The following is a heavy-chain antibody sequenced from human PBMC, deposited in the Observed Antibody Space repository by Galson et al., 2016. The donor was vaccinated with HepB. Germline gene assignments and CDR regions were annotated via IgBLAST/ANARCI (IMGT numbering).Heavy chain of an antibody. CDR1: GFTFSNYW. CDR2: INQDGSTT. Sequence: SLRLSCAASGFTFSNYWMHWVRHAPGKGLVWVSRINQDGSTTTYADSVKGRFTISRDNAKNTLILQMNSLRVEDTAVYYCADGELRVGWGQGTLVTVSS. J-gene: IGHJ4*02. D-gene: IGHD3-10*01. CDR3: ADGELRVG. V-gene: IGHV3-74*03.